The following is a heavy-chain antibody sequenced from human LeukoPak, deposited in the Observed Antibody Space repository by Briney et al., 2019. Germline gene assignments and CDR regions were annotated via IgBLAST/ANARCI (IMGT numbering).Heavy chain of an antibody. J-gene: IGHJ4*02. CDR1: GYTSTGYY. Sequence: ASVKVSCKASGYTSTGYYMHWVRQATGQGLEWMGWMNPNSGNTGYAQKFQGRVTMTRNTSISTAYMELSSLRSEDTAVYYCARGYGSGSYPDYDYWGQGTLVTVSS. CDR3: ARGYGSGSYPDYDY. D-gene: IGHD3-10*01. CDR2: MNPNSGNT. V-gene: IGHV1-8*02.